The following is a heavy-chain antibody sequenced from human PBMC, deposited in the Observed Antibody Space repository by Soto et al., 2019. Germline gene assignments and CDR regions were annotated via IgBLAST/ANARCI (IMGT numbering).Heavy chain of an antibody. CDR3: AKDEWGSSSTVGPPSIQLDY. Sequence: PGGSLRLSCAASGFTFSSYGMHWVRQAPGKGLEWVAVISYDGSNKYYADSVKGRFTISRDNSKNTLYLQMNSLRAEDTAVYYCAKDEWGSSSTVGPPSIQLDYWGQGTLVTVSS. CDR2: ISYDGSNK. V-gene: IGHV3-30*18. J-gene: IGHJ4*02. CDR1: GFTFSSYG. D-gene: IGHD6-6*01.